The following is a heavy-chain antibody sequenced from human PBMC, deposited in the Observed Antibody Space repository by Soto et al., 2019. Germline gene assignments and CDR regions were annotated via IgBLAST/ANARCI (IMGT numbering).Heavy chain of an antibody. CDR2: IYYTGST. J-gene: IGHJ4*02. D-gene: IGHD2-8*02. V-gene: IGHV4-59*08. CDR1: SCSISGSY. CDR3: ARHATGGTYPLED. Sequence: QVQLQESGSGLVKPSETLSLTCTVSSCSISGSYWAWIRQPPGKGLEYIGHIYYTGSTNYSPSLQSRVTMSVDTSKNQFSLELNSVTAADTAVDYCARHATGGTYPLEDWGQGTLVTVSS.